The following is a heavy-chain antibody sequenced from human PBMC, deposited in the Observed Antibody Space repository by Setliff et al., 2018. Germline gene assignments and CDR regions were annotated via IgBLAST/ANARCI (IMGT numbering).Heavy chain of an antibody. CDR1: GGSISSSSYQ. D-gene: IGHD3-22*01. J-gene: IGHJ4*02. CDR2: INHSGTT. Sequence: PSETLSLTCTVSGGSISSSSYQWGWVRRTPGKGLEWIGEINHSGTTNYNPSLKSRVTISVDTSKNQFSLKLSSVTAADTAMYYCARGYYYDSSSYSTDYFDYWGQGTLVTVSS. CDR3: ARGYYYDSSSYSTDYFDY. V-gene: IGHV4-39*07.